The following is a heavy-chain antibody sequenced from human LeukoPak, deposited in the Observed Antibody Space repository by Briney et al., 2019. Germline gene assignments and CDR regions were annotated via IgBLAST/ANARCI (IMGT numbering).Heavy chain of an antibody. V-gene: IGHV4-38-2*02. CDR3: ARDGWDYYGSGTDYMDV. Sequence: SETLSLTCTVSGYSISSGYYWGWIRQPPGKGLEWIGSIYHSGSTYYNPSLKSRVTMSVDTSKNQFSLKLSSVTAADTAVYYCARDGWDYYGSGTDYMDVWGKGTTVTISS. D-gene: IGHD3-10*01. CDR2: IYHSGST. CDR1: GYSISSGYY. J-gene: IGHJ6*03.